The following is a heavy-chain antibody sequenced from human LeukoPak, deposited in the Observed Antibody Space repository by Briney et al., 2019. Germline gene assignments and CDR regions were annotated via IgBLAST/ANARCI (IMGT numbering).Heavy chain of an antibody. J-gene: IGHJ6*03. CDR1: GYTFTSYY. CDR2: INPSGGST. CDR3: ARASNSIYFYFYMDV. Sequence: ASVKVSCKASGYTFTSYYMHWVRQAPGQGLEWMGIINPSGGSTSYAQKFQGRVTMTRDTSTSTVYMELSSLRSEDTAVYYCARASNSIYFYFYMDVWGKGTTVTVSS. D-gene: IGHD2/OR15-2a*01. V-gene: IGHV1-46*01.